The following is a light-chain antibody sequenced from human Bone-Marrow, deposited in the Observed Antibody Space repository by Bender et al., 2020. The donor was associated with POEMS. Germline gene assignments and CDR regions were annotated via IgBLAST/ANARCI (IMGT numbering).Light chain of an antibody. CDR3: SSFANSEV. J-gene: IGLJ1*01. CDR1: SSDFGSYNL. V-gene: IGLV2-14*02. CDR2: EVS. Sequence: QSALTQPASVSGSPGQSITISCTGTSSDFGSYNLVSWYQQHPGKAPKLLIYEVSNRPSGVSNRFFGSKSGNTASLTISGLQPEDEADYYCSSFANSEVFGTGTTVTVL.